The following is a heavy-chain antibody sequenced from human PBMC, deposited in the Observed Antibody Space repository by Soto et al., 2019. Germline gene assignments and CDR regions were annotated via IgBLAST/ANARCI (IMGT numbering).Heavy chain of an antibody. D-gene: IGHD2-2*01. CDR1: VGAGGSSSYY. J-gene: IGHJ1*01. CDR3: ARQPRCTSTYCFGHDYHFHY. CDR2: VYYSGST. V-gene: IGHV4-39*01. Sequence: PSETLSLTCTVSVGAGGSSSYYWGWIRQPPGKGLEWIGSVYYSGSTYDNPSLKGRVTMSVDTSQNQISLKLSSLTAADTAVYFYARQPRCTSTYCFGHDYHFHYPGQRAPVTVSS.